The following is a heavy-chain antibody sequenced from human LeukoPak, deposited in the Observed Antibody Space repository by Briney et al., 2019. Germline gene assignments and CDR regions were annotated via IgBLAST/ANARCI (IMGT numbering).Heavy chain of an antibody. V-gene: IGHV4-34*01. Sequence: SETLSLTCAVYRGSFSGYHWSWIRQPPGKGLEWIGEINHSGSTDYNPSLKSRVTISVDKSKNQFSLKLSSVTAADTAVYFCARDRDGMGVWGQGTTVTVSS. CDR2: INHSGST. CDR3: ARDRDGMGV. J-gene: IGHJ6*02. CDR1: RGSFSGYH.